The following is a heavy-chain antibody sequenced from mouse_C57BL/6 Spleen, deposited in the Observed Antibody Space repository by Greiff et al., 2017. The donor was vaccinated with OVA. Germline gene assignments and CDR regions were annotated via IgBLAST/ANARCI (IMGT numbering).Heavy chain of an antibody. CDR1: GYSFPSGYY. Sequence: ESGPGLVKPSPSLSLTCSVTGYSFPSGYYWNWNRQLPGNQQEWMGFISSDGRNNYNPSLKNRISITRDTSKNQFFLKLNSVTTKDTATYYCARDQVYYGYDVDYAMDYWGQGTSVTVSS. D-gene: IGHD2-2*01. CDR2: ISSDGRN. V-gene: IGHV3-6*01. CDR3: ARDQVYYGYDVDYAMDY. J-gene: IGHJ4*01.